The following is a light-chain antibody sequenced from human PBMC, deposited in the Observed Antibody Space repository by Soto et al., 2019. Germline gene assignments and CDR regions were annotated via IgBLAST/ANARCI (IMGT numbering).Light chain of an antibody. V-gene: IGLV7-46*01. CDR2: DTI. CDR3: LLSYSGLRPGV. Sequence: QTVVTQEPSLTVSPGGTVTLTCGSSTGAVTSGHFPYWFQQKPGQAPRTLIHDTIHKQSWTPARFSGSLLGGKAALTLSGAQPEDEAEYYCLLSYSGLRPGVFGSGTKLTVL. J-gene: IGLJ1*01. CDR1: TGAVTSGHF.